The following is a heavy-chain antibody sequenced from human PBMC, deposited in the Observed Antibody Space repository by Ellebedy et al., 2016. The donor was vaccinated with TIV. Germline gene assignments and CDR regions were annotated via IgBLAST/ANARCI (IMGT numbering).Heavy chain of an antibody. CDR2: IYYSLFT. D-gene: IGHD5-24*01. Sequence: MPSETLSLTCTVSGASIPGYYWSWIRQPPGKGLDWIGYIYYSLFTNYNPSLKSRVTLSVDTSKNQFALRLSSVTAADTAVSYCERGNGYNLYWGRGTLVTVSS. V-gene: IGHV4-59*01. CDR1: GASIPGYY. J-gene: IGHJ4*02. CDR3: ERGNGYNLY.